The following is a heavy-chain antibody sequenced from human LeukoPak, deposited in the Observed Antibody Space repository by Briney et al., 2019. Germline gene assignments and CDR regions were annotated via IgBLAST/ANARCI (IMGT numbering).Heavy chain of an antibody. CDR2: IKQDGSEK. CDR1: GFTFSSYW. CDR3: ARARVPAASTEYYYYGMDV. J-gene: IGHJ6*02. Sequence: PGGSLRLSCAASGFTFSSYWMSWVRQAPGKGLEWVANIKQDGSEKYYVDSVKGRFTISRDNAKNSLYLQMNSLRAEDTAVYYCARARVPAASTEYYYYGMDVWGQGTTVTVSS. D-gene: IGHD2-2*01. V-gene: IGHV3-7*01.